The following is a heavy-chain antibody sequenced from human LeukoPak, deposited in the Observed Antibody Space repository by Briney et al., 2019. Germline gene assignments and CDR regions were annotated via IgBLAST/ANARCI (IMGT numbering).Heavy chain of an antibody. D-gene: IGHD3-3*01. CDR2: ISSSSSTI. CDR1: GFTFSSHS. CDR3: ARGRGRFLEWLSDAFDI. J-gene: IGHJ3*02. Sequence: GGSLRLSCAASGFTFSSHSMNWVRQAPGKGLEWVSYISSSSSTIYYADSVKGRFTISRDNAKNSLYLQMNSLRAEDTAVYYCARGRGRFLEWLSDAFDIWGQGTMVTVSS. V-gene: IGHV3-48*01.